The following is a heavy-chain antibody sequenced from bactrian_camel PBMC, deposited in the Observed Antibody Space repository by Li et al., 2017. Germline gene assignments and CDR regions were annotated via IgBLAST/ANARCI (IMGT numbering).Heavy chain of an antibody. CDR2: IYSDGSMT. CDR1: GLTFRSVD. Sequence: HVQLVESGGGSVQAGGSLRLSCAASGLTFRSVDMSWVRQAPGKGLEWVFSIYSDGSMTFYADSVKGRFTISGDNAKNTVDLQMNSLKSEDTAIYYCVKVGELAYGSSWVEFEFNYWGQGTQVTVS. CDR3: VKVGELAYGSSWVEFEFNY. J-gene: IGHJ4*01. D-gene: IGHD6*01. V-gene: IGHV3-2*01.